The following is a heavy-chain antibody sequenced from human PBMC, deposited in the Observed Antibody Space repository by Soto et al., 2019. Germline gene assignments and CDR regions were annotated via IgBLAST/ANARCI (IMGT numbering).Heavy chain of an antibody. CDR1: GGSISSGGYS. Sequence: PSETLSLTCAVSGGSISSGGYSWNWIRQHPGKGLEWIGYIYYSGSTYYNPSLKSRVTISVDTSKNQFSLKLSSVTAADTAVYYCARVCRFLEWSPSYYWYFDLWGRGTLVNVSS. D-gene: IGHD3-3*01. J-gene: IGHJ2*01. CDR3: ARVCRFLEWSPSYYWYFDL. CDR2: IYYSGST. V-gene: IGHV4-31*11.